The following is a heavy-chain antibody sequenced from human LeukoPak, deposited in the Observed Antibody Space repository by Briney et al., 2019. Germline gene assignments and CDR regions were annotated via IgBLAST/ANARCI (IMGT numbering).Heavy chain of an antibody. Sequence: ASVKVSCKASGYTFSDSYVHWVRQAPGQGLEWMGWVNPNSGATVYAQTFQGRVTMTRDTSISTAYMELSSLRSDDTAVYYCATEHAALFDYWGQGTLVTVSS. CDR1: GYTFSDSY. J-gene: IGHJ4*02. V-gene: IGHV1-2*02. D-gene: IGHD1/OR15-1a*01. CDR3: ATEHAALFDY. CDR2: VNPNSGAT.